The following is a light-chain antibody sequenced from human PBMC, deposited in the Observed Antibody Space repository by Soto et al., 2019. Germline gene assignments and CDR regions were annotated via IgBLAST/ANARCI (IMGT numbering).Light chain of an antibody. CDR2: GAS. V-gene: IGKV3-20*01. CDR1: QSVSSSY. J-gene: IGKJ4*02. CDR3: QQYGSSPLT. Sequence: EIVLTQSPGTLSLSPGKRATLSCRASQSVSSSYLAWYQQKPGQAPRPLIYGASSRATGSPDRVSGSGSRTYFTLTSSRLEPQDLAVYYCQQYGSSPLTVGGGTKVEIK.